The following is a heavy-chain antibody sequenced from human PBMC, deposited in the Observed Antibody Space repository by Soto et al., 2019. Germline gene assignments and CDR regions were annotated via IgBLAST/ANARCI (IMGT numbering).Heavy chain of an antibody. CDR1: GFTFNRYW. CDR2: IKYDGSEK. V-gene: IGHV3-7*04. J-gene: IGHJ4*02. CDR3: VRGGRAY. D-gene: IGHD3-10*01. Sequence: EVQLVESGGGLVQPGGSLRLSCAASGFTFNRYWMTWVRQAPGKGLEWVANIKYDGSEKYYVDSVKGRFTISRDNAKNALSLQMNRRRAEETAVYYCVRGGRAYWGQGTLVTVSS.